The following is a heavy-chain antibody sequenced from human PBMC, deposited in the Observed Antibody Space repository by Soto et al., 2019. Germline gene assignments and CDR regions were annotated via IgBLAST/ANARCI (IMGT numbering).Heavy chain of an antibody. J-gene: IGHJ6*02. V-gene: IGHV3-30-3*01. CDR1: GFTFSSYA. CDR3: ARGGRGMFGYYYYGMDV. CDR2: ISYDGSNK. Sequence: SGGSLRLSCAASGFTFSSYAMHWVRQAPGKGLEWVAVISYDGSNKYYADSVKGRFTISRDNSKNTLYLQMNSLRAEDTAVYYCARGGRGMFGYYYYGMDVWGQGTTVTVSS. D-gene: IGHD3-10*02.